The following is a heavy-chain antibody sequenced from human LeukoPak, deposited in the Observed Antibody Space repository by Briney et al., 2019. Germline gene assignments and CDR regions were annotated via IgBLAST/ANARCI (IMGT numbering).Heavy chain of an antibody. D-gene: IGHD3-16*01. Sequence: SETLSLTCTVSGGSISSYYCTWIRQPPGKGLEWIGYIHYSGSTNYNPSLKSRVTISVDTSKNQFSLRLNSVTAADTAVYYCARSLYPGAHFGYWGQGTLVTVSS. CDR3: ARSLYPGAHFGY. CDR2: IHYSGST. CDR1: GGSISSYY. V-gene: IGHV4-59*01. J-gene: IGHJ4*02.